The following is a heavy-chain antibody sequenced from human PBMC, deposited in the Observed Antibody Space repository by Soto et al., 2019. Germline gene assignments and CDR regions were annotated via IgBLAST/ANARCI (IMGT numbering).Heavy chain of an antibody. J-gene: IGHJ5*02. CDR2: ISKTSITI. CDR3: GRIGSNTYFDWFDP. V-gene: IGHV3-48*01. Sequence: PGGSLRLSCETSGFSFSDYGMNWVRQAPGRGLEWISYISKTSITIYYADSVRGRFSVSRNNGNNSMVLQMTNLRVEDTGVYYCGRIGSNTYFDWFDPRGQGTLVTVSS. CDR1: GFSFSDYG. D-gene: IGHD6-13*01.